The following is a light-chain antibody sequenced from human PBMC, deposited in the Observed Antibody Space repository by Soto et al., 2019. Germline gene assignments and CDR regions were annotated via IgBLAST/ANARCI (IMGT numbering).Light chain of an antibody. CDR1: GSNIGSNS. CDR3: AAWDGSLSGVV. Sequence: QSALTQPPSASGTPGQRVTISCSGSGSNIGSNSVYWYQQLPGTAPKLLIYGNNQRPSGVPDRFSGSKSGTSASLAISGLRSEDEADYYCAAWDGSLSGVVFGGGTKLTVL. J-gene: IGLJ2*01. CDR2: GNN. V-gene: IGLV1-47*01.